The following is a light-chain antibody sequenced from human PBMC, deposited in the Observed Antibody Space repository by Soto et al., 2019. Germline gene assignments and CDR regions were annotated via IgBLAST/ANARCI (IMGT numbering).Light chain of an antibody. Sequence: EIVLTQSPGTLSLSPGEGATLSCRASQSVSSSYLAWYQQKPGQAPRLLIYGASSRANGIPDRFSGSGSGTDLTLTISRLEPEDFAVYYCQQYGSSPIITFGQGTRLEIK. V-gene: IGKV3-20*01. CDR2: GAS. CDR3: QQYGSSPIIT. J-gene: IGKJ5*01. CDR1: QSVSSSY.